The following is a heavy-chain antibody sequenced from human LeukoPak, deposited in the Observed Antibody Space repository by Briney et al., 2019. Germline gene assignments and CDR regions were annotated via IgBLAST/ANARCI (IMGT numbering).Heavy chain of an antibody. Sequence: ASVKVSCKASGYTFTGYYMHWVRQAPGQGLEWMGWINPNSGGTNYAQKFQGWVTMTRDTSISTAYMELSRLRSDDTAVYYCARDQDYVWGSYPHGPGDYWGQGTLVTVSS. D-gene: IGHD3-16*02. CDR2: INPNSGGT. J-gene: IGHJ4*02. CDR1: GYTFTGYY. CDR3: ARDQDYVWGSYPHGPGDY. V-gene: IGHV1-2*04.